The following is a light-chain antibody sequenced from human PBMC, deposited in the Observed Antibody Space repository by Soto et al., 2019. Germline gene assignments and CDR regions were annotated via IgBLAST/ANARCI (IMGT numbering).Light chain of an antibody. CDR3: LQYGVSPLIFT. J-gene: IGKJ2*01. Sequence: EIVLVQSPGTLALSPGERATLSGRASQSVSKNYLAWYQQKPGQAHRLLIYGASSRANGVPDRFSGSGTGTECSLTITRLEPEDFEVYYCLQYGVSPLIFTFGQGTKVGVK. CDR2: GAS. V-gene: IGKV3-20*01. CDR1: QSVSKNY.